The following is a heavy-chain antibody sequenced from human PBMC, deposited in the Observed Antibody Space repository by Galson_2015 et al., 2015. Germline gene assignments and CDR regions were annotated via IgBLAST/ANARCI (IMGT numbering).Heavy chain of an antibody. CDR1: GFTVSSNY. CDR3: ASPGLPARGDY. Sequence: SLRLSCAASGFTVSSNYMSWVRQAPGKGLEWVSVLYSGDTTYYADSVKGRFTISRDNSKNTLYLQMNNLRAADTAVYYCASPGLPARGDYWGQGTLVTVSS. CDR2: LYSGDTT. V-gene: IGHV3-53*01. J-gene: IGHJ4*02. D-gene: IGHD6-6*01.